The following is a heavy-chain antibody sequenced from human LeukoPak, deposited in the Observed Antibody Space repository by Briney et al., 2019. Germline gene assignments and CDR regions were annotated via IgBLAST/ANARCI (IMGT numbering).Heavy chain of an antibody. CDR1: GFTFSSYG. J-gene: IGHJ4*02. CDR3: AKAGNFGVVITDYFDY. D-gene: IGHD3-3*01. V-gene: IGHV3-33*06. Sequence: GGSLRLSCAASGFTFSSYGVHWVRQAPGKGLECVAVIWYDGSNKYYADSVKGRFTISRDNSKNTLYLQMNSLRAEDTAVYCCAKAGNFGVVITDYFDYWGQGTLVTVSS. CDR2: IWYDGSNK.